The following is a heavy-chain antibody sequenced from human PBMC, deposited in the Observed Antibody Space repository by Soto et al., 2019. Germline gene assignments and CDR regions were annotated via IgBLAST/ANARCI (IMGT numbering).Heavy chain of an antibody. CDR1: GFTFSSYW. J-gene: IGHJ3*02. Sequence: GGSLRLSCAASGFTFSSYWMSWVRQAPGKGLEWVANIKQDGSEKYYVDSVKGRFTISRDNAKNSLYLQMNSLRAEDTAVYYCARDIPKWLSDAFDIWGQGTMVTVSS. CDR2: IKQDGSEK. CDR3: ARDIPKWLSDAFDI. D-gene: IGHD3-22*01. V-gene: IGHV3-7*01.